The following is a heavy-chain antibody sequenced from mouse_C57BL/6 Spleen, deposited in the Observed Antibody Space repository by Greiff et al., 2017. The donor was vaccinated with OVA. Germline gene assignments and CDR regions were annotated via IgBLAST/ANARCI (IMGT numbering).Heavy chain of an antibody. V-gene: IGHV1-64*01. CDR2: IHPNSGST. J-gene: IGHJ3*01. CDR3: AIYYGNPWLAY. D-gene: IGHD2-1*01. CDR1: GYTFTSYW. Sequence: QVQLQQPGAELVKPGASVKLSCKASGYTFTSYWMHWVKQRPGQGLEWIGMIHPNSGSTNYNEKFKSKATLTVDKSSSTAYMQLSSLTSEDSAVDYCAIYYGNPWLAYWGQGTLVTVSA.